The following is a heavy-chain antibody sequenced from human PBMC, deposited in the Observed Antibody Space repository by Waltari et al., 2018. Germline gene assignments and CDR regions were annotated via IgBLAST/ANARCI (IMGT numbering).Heavy chain of an antibody. J-gene: IGHJ4*02. V-gene: IGHV3-23*01. CDR2: ISSGSERI. Sequence: EVQLLESGGDSVQPGGSLRLAWVDSGFPLNKSAMTWVRQLPEKGLEWVSSISSGSERINYADSVKGRFTIFRDNSKNTVYLHMNSLRGDDTAVYFCTKGSWDRAMGVADYWGQGTLVTVSS. CDR1: GFPLNKSA. D-gene: IGHD5-18*01. CDR3: TKGSWDRAMGVADY.